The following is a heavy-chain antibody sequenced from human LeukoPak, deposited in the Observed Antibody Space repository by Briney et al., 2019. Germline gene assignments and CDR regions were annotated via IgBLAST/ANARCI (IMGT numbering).Heavy chain of an antibody. CDR3: ARDKSGRARDY. CDR2: ISSHRSI. CDR1: GFTLSNSS. J-gene: IGHJ4*02. D-gene: IGHD5-12*01. Sequence: GGSLRLSCVVSGFTLSNSSMSWVRQARGKGLEWVSSISSHRSIYAESVRGRFTISRDTAKNSLYLQMNSLRAEDSALYYCARDKSGRARDYWGQGTLVTVSA. V-gene: IGHV3-69-1*01.